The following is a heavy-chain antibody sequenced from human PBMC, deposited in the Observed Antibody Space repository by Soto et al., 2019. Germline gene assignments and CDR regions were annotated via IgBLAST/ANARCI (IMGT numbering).Heavy chain of an antibody. V-gene: IGHV4-31*03. Sequence: SETLSLTCTVSGGSISSGGYYWSWIRQHPGKGLEWIGYIYYSGSTYYNPSLKSRVTISVDTSKNQFSLKLSSVTAADTAVYYCARGGVKYYGSGSYPMSFDYCGQGTLVTVSS. J-gene: IGHJ4*02. CDR3: ARGGVKYYGSGSYPMSFDY. CDR1: GGSISSGGYY. D-gene: IGHD3-10*01. CDR2: IYYSGST.